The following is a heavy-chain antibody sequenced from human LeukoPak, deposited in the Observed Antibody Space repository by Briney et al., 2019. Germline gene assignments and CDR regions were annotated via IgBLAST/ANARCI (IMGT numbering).Heavy chain of an antibody. CDR2: LSDSGRAI. Sequence: PGGSLTLSCVASGFNFNAYGVNWVRQAPGKGLEWLAFLSDSGRAIHYADSVKGRFTISRDNAKNTLYLQMNSLRAEDTAVYYCARPGYYYDRPAGYFDYWGQGTLVTVSS. CDR1: GFNFNAYG. CDR3: ARPGYYYDRPAGYFDY. V-gene: IGHV3-48*04. J-gene: IGHJ4*02. D-gene: IGHD3-22*01.